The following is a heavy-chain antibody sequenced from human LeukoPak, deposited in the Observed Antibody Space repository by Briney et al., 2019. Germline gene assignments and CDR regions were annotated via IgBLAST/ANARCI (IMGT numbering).Heavy chain of an antibody. Sequence: GGSLRLSCAASGFTFSRHETNWVRQAPGKGLEWLSYISGSGDTMYYADSVRGRFTISRDNAKNSLYLQMNSLRTEDSALYSCARGAVAGTPPVDYWGPGTLVTVSS. V-gene: IGHV3-48*03. CDR1: GFTFSRHE. J-gene: IGHJ4*02. CDR3: ARGAVAGTPPVDY. CDR2: ISGSGDTM. D-gene: IGHD6-19*01.